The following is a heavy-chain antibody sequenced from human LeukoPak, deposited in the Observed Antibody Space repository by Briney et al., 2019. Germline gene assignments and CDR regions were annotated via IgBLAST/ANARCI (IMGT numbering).Heavy chain of an antibody. J-gene: IGHJ4*02. CDR3: ARVGSEWLVNDY. V-gene: IGHV3-48*02. Sequence: PGGSLRLSCAASRFTFSNAWMSWVRQAPGKGLEWVSYISYSSSTRYYADSVKGRFTISRDNAKNSLYLQINSPRDEDMAVYYCARVGSEWLVNDYWGQGALVTVSS. D-gene: IGHD6-19*01. CDR1: RFTFSNAW. CDR2: ISYSSSTR.